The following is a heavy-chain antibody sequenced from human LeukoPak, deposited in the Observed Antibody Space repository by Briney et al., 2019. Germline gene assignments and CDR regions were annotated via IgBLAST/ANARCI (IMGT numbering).Heavy chain of an antibody. CDR1: GFTFSSYS. J-gene: IGHJ6*02. CDR2: ISSSSSTI. V-gene: IGHV3-48*04. Sequence: PGGSLRLSCAASGFTFSSYSMNWVRQAPGKGLEWVSYISSSSSTIYYADSVKGRFTISRDNAKNSLYLQMNSLRAEDTAVYYCAQEAGSGWYRYYYYGMDVWGQGTTVTVSS. D-gene: IGHD6-19*01. CDR3: AQEAGSGWYRYYYYGMDV.